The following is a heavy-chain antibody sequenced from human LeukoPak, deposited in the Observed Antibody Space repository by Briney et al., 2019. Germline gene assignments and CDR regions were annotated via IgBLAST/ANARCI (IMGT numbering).Heavy chain of an antibody. CDR1: GFTFDDYA. CDR2: ISWNSGSI. V-gene: IGHV3-9*01. Sequence: GGSLRLSCAASGFTFDDYAMHWVRQAPGKGLEWVSGISWNSGSIGYADSVKGRFTISRDNAKNSLYLQMNSLRAEDTALYYCAKDIYGDYVFYSFDYWGQGTLVTVSS. D-gene: IGHD4-17*01. J-gene: IGHJ4*02. CDR3: AKDIYGDYVFYSFDY.